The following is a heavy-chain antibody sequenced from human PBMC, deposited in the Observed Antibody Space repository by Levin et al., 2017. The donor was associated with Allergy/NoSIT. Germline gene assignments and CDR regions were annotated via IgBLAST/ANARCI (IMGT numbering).Heavy chain of an antibody. CDR1: GFTFSNAW. CDR3: TTDSRGSYRDGRNY. CDR2: IKSKTDGGTT. J-gene: IGHJ4*02. D-gene: IGHD3-16*02. Sequence: GESLKISCAASGFTFSNAWMSWVRQAPGKGLEWVGRIKSKTDGGTTDYAAPVKGRFTISRDDSKNTLYLQMNSLKTEDTAVYYCTTDSRGSYRDGRNYWGQGTLVTVSS. V-gene: IGHV3-15*01.